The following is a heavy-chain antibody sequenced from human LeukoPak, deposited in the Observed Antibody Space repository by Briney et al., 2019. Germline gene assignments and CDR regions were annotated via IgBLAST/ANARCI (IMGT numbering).Heavy chain of an antibody. CDR2: IYYSGST. CDR3: AKDMDSTLGGAFDI. V-gene: IGHV4-39*02. J-gene: IGHJ3*02. Sequence: SETLSLTCTVSGGSISSSSYYWGRIRQPPGKGLEWIGSIYYSGSTYYNPSLKSRATISVDTSKNQFSLKLGSVTAADTAVYYCAKDMDSTLGGAFDIWGQGTMVTVSS. CDR1: GGSISSSSYY. D-gene: IGHD2-2*01.